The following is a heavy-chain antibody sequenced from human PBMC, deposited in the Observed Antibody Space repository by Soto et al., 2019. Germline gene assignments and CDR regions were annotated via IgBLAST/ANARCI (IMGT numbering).Heavy chain of an antibody. D-gene: IGHD1-26*01. CDR3: AGGGAGSAPFPGELPDP. CDR2: ITPFSGDV. Sequence: QMQLVQSGAEVKKTGSSVTVSCKALGNTFSYRYLHWVRQAPGQALEWMGWITPFSGDVHYAQKFQERAPLTRDSSINTAYMGMSSRRSEDTAIYFCAGGGAGSAPFPGELPDPGGKGTLATVPS. V-gene: IGHV1-45*02. J-gene: IGHJ5*02. CDR1: GNTFSYRY.